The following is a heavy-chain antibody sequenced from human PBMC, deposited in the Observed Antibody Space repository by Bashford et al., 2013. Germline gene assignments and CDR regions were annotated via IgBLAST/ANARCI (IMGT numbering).Heavy chain of an antibody. J-gene: IGHJ6*02. CDR2: ISYDGSNK. V-gene: IGHV3-30-3*01. CDR1: GFTFSSYA. D-gene: IGHD3/OR15-3a*01. Sequence: GGSLRLSCAASGFTFSSYAMHWVRQAPGKGLEWVAVISYDGSNKYYADSVKGRFTISRDNSKNTLYLQMNSLRAEDTAVYYCAREFGRGVHYYYGMDVWGQGTTVTVSS. CDR3: AREFGRGVHYYYGMDV.